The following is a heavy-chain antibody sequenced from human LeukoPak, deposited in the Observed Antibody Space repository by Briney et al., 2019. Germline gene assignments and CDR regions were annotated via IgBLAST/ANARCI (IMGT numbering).Heavy chain of an antibody. CDR2: IIPIFGTA. Sequence: GASVKVSCKASGGTFSSYAISWVRQAPGQGLEWMGGIIPIFGTANYAQKFQGRVTITADESTSTAYMELSSLRSEDTAVYYCAGSGWYGGYFQHWGQGTLVTVSS. D-gene: IGHD6-19*01. CDR1: GGTFSSYA. J-gene: IGHJ1*01. V-gene: IGHV1-69*13. CDR3: AGSGWYGGYFQH.